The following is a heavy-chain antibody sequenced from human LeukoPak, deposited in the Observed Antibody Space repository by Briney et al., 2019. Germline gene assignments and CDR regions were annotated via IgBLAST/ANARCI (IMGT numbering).Heavy chain of an antibody. V-gene: IGHV3-23*01. CDR2: IRIDGGRT. Sequence: GGSLTLSCAASGFTFSGYAMSWVRQAPGRGPEWVSTIRIDGGRTYYADSVKGRFTVSRDTSKNTLYLNSLRAEDTAVYYCARKGIGSSRYQNMDVWGKGTTVTVSS. CDR1: GFTFSGYA. D-gene: IGHD6-25*01. CDR3: ARKGIGSSRYQNMDV. J-gene: IGHJ6*03.